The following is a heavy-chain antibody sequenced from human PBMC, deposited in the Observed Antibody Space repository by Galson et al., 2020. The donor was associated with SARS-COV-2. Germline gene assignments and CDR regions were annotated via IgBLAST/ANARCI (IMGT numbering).Heavy chain of an antibody. CDR2: ISYDGSNK. Sequence: GGSLRLSCAASGFTLSTYAMHWVRPAPDKGLEWVAVISYDGSNKYYADSVKGRFTISRDNSKNTVYLQMSSLRAEDTSVYYCARIWDSNWYFDLWGRGTLVTVSS. V-gene: IGHV3-30*04. J-gene: IGHJ2*01. D-gene: IGHD6-13*01. CDR1: GFTLSTYA. CDR3: ARIWDSNWYFDL.